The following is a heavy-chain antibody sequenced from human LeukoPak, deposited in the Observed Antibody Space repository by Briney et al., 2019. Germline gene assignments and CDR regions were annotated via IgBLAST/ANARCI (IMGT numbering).Heavy chain of an antibody. CDR1: GYTFTSYG. V-gene: IGHV1-2*02. J-gene: IGHJ4*02. Sequence: ASVKVSCKASGYTFTSYGISWVRQAPGQGLEWMGWINPNSGGTNYAQKFQGRVTMTRDTSISTAYMELSRLRSDDTAVYYCARGRKMLYYYFDYWGQGTLVTVSS. CDR2: INPNSGGT. CDR3: ARGRKMLYYYFDY. D-gene: IGHD2-15*01.